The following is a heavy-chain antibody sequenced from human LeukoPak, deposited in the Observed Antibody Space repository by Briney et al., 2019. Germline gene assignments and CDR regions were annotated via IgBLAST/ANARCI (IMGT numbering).Heavy chain of an antibody. D-gene: IGHD2-21*02. CDR2: LYYTGST. CDR3: ARERFTMVVTATQGYFDF. Sequence: KTSETLSLTCTVSGGSISSSNFYWGWIRQPPEKGLEWIGSLYYTGSTYYNPSLKSRVTISVDTSKNQFSLKLSSVTAADTAIYYCARERFTMVVTATQGYFDFWGQGTLVTVSS. CDR1: GGSISSSNFY. V-gene: IGHV4-39*07. J-gene: IGHJ4*02.